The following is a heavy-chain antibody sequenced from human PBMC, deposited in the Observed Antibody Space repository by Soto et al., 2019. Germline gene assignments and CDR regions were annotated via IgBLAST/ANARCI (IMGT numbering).Heavy chain of an antibody. V-gene: IGHV3-30*04. J-gene: IGHJ4*02. CDR1: GFTFYSYA. CDR2: VSYDGSNF. CDR3: ARDMDSYAYLPLWPVDY. D-gene: IGHD5-18*01. Sequence: PGGSLRLSCAASGFTFYSYAMHWVRQAPGKGLEWVAVVSYDGSNFYYGDSVKGRFTISRDNSKTTLYLQMDSLRTEDTAVYYCARDMDSYAYLPLWPVDYWGQGTLVTVSS.